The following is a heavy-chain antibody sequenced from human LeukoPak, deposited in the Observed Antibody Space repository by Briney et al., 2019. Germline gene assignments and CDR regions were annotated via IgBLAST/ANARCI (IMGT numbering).Heavy chain of an antibody. Sequence: ASVKVSCKASGYTFTSYYMHWVRQAPGQGLEWMGIINPSGGSTSYAQKFQGRVTMTRDTSTSTVYMELSSLRSEDTAVYYCDGSGSYYSWFDPWGQGTLVTASS. CDR1: GYTFTSYY. CDR3: DGSGSYYSWFDP. J-gene: IGHJ5*02. CDR2: INPSGGST. D-gene: IGHD1-26*01. V-gene: IGHV1-46*01.